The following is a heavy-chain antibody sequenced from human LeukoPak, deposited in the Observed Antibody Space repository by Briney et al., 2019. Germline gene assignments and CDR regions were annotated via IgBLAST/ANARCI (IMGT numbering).Heavy chain of an antibody. Sequence: GGSLRLSCAASGFTFSSYAMHWVRQAPGKGLEWVAVISYDGSNKYYADSVKGRFTISRDNSKNTLYLQMNSLRAEDTAVYYCARGPPRVGAPRGFDYWGQGTLVTVSS. V-gene: IGHV3-30*04. CDR3: ARGPPRVGAPRGFDY. CDR2: ISYDGSNK. CDR1: GFTFSSYA. J-gene: IGHJ4*02. D-gene: IGHD1-26*01.